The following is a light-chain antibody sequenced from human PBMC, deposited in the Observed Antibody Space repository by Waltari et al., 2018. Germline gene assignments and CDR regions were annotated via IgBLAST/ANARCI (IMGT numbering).Light chain of an antibody. J-gene: IGKJ2*01. CDR1: QSLVYSDGNTY. V-gene: IGKV2-30*01. CDR2: KVS. CDR3: MQGTHWPPVYT. Sequence: DVVMTQSPLSLPVTLGQPASISCRSSQSLVYSDGNTYLNLFQQRPGQSTRRLIYKVSKPDSGVPDRFSVSGSYTEFTVSISRVEAEDVGVVDCMQGTHWPPVYTFGQGTKLEIK.